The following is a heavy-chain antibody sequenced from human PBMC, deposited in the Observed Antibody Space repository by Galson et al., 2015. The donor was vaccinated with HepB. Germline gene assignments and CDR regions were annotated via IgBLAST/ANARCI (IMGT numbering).Heavy chain of an antibody. CDR3: ARDYPITIVGVVILGMDI. CDR1: GDSVSSNSAA. V-gene: IGHV6-1*01. Sequence: CAISGDSVSSNSAAWNWIRQSPSRGLEWLGRTYYRSKWYNDYAVSVKSRITINPDTSKNQFSLQLNSVTPEDTAVYYCARDYPITIVGVVILGMDIWGQGSMVTVS. J-gene: IGHJ6*02. D-gene: IGHD3-3*01. CDR2: TYYRSKWYN.